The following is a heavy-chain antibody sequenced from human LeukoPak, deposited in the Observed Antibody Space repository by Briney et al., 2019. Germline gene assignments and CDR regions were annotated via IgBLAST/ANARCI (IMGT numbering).Heavy chain of an antibody. CDR3: AQECVDSSGYYYVPNWFDP. CDR1: GFTFSNYW. Sequence: GGSLRLSCTASGFTFSNYWMSWVRQAPGKGLEWVANIKQDGSAKYYVDSVKDRFTISRDNAKNSLSLQMNSLRADDTAVYCFAQECVDSSGYYYVPNWFDPWGQGTLVTVSS. J-gene: IGHJ5*02. V-gene: IGHV3-7*01. D-gene: IGHD3-22*01. CDR2: IKQDGSAK.